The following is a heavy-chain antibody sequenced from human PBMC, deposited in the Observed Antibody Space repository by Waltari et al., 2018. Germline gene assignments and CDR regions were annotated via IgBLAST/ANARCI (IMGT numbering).Heavy chain of an antibody. Sequence: QVQLQESGPGLVKHSETLSLSCAVSGYSISSGSCWGWIRQPPGKGLEWIGNIYHSGSTDYTPSLKSRLTMSLDTSKNQFSLRLSSVTAADTAVYYCARRAVTTGEFDCLGQGTLVTVSS. J-gene: IGHJ4*02. D-gene: IGHD4-17*01. CDR3: ARRAVTTGEFDC. CDR1: GYSISSGSC. CDR2: IYHSGST. V-gene: IGHV4-38-2*01.